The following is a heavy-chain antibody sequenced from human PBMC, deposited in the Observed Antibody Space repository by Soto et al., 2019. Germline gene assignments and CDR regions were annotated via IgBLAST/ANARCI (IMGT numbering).Heavy chain of an antibody. CDR1: GGSISRGGYS. CDR2: IYYSGST. Sequence: SETLSLTCAVSGGSISRGGYSCSWIRQPPGKGLEWIGYIYYSGSTNYNPSLKSRVTISVDTSKNQFSRKLSSVTAADTAVYYCARDLLWFGGPHGHWFDPWGQGTLVTVSS. CDR3: ARDLLWFGGPHGHWFDP. J-gene: IGHJ5*02. D-gene: IGHD3-10*01. V-gene: IGHV4-61*08.